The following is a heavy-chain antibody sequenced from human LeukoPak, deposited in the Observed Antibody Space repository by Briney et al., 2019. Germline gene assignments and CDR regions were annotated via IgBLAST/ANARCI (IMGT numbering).Heavy chain of an antibody. CDR3: ARDPYSGNYGTYYYYYMDV. V-gene: IGHV3-7*01. CDR2: IKQDGSEK. D-gene: IGHD1-26*01. Sequence: PGGSLRLSCAASGFTFSSYGIHWVRQAPGKGLEWVANIKQDGSEKYYVDSVKGRFTISRDNAKNSLYLQMDSLGPEDTAVYYCARDPYSGNYGTYYYYYMDVWGKGTTVTISS. J-gene: IGHJ6*03. CDR1: GFTFSSYG.